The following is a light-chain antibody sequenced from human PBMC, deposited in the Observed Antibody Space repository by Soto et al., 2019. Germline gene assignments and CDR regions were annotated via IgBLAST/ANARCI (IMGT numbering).Light chain of an antibody. Sequence: EILLTQSPATLSVSPGEGVTLSCRASESVSNSLAWYQHKPGQPPRLLIYGASTRATGIPARFSGSGSWTQFTLTISSLQSEYSAVYYCQQYKDWPPVTFGPGNKVEIK. V-gene: IGKV3-15*01. CDR1: ESVSNS. J-gene: IGKJ3*01. CDR3: QQYKDWPPVT. CDR2: GAS.